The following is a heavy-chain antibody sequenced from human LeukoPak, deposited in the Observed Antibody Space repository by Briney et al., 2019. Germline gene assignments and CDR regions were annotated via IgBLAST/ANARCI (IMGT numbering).Heavy chain of an antibody. V-gene: IGHV3-7*01. CDR1: GFTFSSYS. CDR2: IKQDGSEK. D-gene: IGHD4-11*01. J-gene: IGHJ4*02. CDR3: ADTTVTTK. Sequence: PGGSLRLSCAASGFTFSSYSMNWVRQAPGKGLEWVANIKQDGSEKYYVDSVKGRFTISRDNAKNSLYLQMNSLRAEDTAVYYCADTTVTTKWGQGTLVTVSS.